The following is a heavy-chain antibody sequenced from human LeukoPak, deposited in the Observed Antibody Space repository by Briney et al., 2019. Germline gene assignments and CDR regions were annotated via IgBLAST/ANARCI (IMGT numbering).Heavy chain of an antibody. CDR3: ARETTGSYSLDN. J-gene: IGHJ4*02. V-gene: IGHV3-74*01. CDR1: GFTLSDYW. Sequence: GGSLRLSCAASGFTLSDYWLHWVRQDPGKGLVWVSRINSDGSSTTYADSVKGRFTISRDNSKNTLYLQMNSLRVEDTAVYYCARETTGSYSLDNWGQGTLITVSS. CDR2: INSDGSST. D-gene: IGHD1-26*01.